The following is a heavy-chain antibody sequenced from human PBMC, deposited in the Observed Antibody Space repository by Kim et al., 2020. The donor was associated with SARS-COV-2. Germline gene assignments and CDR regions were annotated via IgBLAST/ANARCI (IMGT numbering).Heavy chain of an antibody. J-gene: IGHJ6*02. CDR2: ISSSSSYI. CDR3: ARGGGYSSRREAMDV. V-gene: IGHV3-21*01. CDR1: GFTFSSYS. D-gene: IGHD6-13*01. Sequence: GGSLRLSCAASGFTFSSYSMNWVRQAPGKGLEWVSSISSSSSYIYYADSVKGRFTISRDNAKNSLYLQMNSLRAEDTAVYYCARGGGYSSRREAMDVWGQGTTVTVSS.